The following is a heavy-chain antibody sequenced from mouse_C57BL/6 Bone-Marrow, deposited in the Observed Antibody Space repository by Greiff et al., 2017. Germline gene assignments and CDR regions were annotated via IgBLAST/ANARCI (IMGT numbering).Heavy chain of an antibody. CDR3: ARGGNYLFAY. V-gene: IGHV5-17*01. J-gene: IGHJ3*01. CDR2: ISSGSSTI. CDR1: GFTFSDYG. D-gene: IGHD2-1*01. Sequence: EVNLVESGGGLVKPGGSLKLSCAASGFTFSDYGMHWVRQAPEKGLEWVAYISSGSSTIYYADTVKGRFTISRDNAKNTLFLQMTSLRSEDTAMYYCARGGNYLFAYWGQGTLVTVSA.